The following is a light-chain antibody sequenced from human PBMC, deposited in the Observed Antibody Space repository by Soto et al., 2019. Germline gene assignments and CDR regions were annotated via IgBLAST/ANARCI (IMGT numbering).Light chain of an antibody. CDR1: SSNIGAGYD. V-gene: IGLV1-40*01. CDR2: GNS. J-gene: IGLJ1*01. Sequence: QSVLTQPPSVSGAPGQRVNISCTGSSSNIGAGYDVHWYQQLPGTAPKLLIYGNSNRPSGVPDRFSGSKSGTSASLAITGLQAEDEADYCCQSYDSSLSGYVFGTGTKVTVL. CDR3: QSYDSSLSGYV.